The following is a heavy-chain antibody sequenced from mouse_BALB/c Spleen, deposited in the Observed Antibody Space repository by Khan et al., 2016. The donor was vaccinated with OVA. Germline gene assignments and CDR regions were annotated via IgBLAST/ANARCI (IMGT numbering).Heavy chain of an antibody. V-gene: IGHV5-6*01. CDR1: GFTFSTYG. D-gene: IGHD1-1*01. CDR3: TRLAYYYDSEGFAY. Sequence: EVQVVESGGDLVKPGGSLKLSCAASGFTFSTYGMSWVRQTPDKRLEWVATVSTGGSYTYYPDSVTGRFTISRDNAKNTLYLQMSGLKSEDTAMFYCTRLAYYYDSEGFAYWGQGTLVTVSA. J-gene: IGHJ3*01. CDR2: VSTGGSYT.